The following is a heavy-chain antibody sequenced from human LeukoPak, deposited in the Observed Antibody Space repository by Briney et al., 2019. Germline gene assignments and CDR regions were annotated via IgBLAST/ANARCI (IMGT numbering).Heavy chain of an antibody. Sequence: GGSLRLSCAASGFTFSSYGMRWVRQAPGKGLEWVSFISSSSSYIYYADSVKGRFTISRDNANNSLFLQMNSLRAEDTSVYYCATSDYGGLDYWGQGTLVTVSS. J-gene: IGHJ4*02. CDR1: GFTFSSYG. V-gene: IGHV3-21*01. D-gene: IGHD4-23*01. CDR3: ATSDYGGLDY. CDR2: ISSSSSYI.